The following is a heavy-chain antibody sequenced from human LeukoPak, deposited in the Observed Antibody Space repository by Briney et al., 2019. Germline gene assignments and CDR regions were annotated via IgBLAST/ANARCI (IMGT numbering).Heavy chain of an antibody. Sequence: GGSLRLSCAASGFTFNIYDMHWVRQTAGKGLEWVSTLATAGDTYYPGSVKGRFTISRENAKNSLYLQMNSLRAGHTAVYYCARGPLGGSPYRTFDHWGQGTLVTVSS. D-gene: IGHD1-26*01. V-gene: IGHV3-13*01. J-gene: IGHJ4*02. CDR2: LATAGDT. CDR1: GFTFNIYD. CDR3: ARGPLGGSPYRTFDH.